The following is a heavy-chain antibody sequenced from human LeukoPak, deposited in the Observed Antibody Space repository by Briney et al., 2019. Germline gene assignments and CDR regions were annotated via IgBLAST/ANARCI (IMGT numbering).Heavy chain of an antibody. J-gene: IGHJ4*02. CDR1: GFTFSSYE. CDR3: ARVTFGGIDY. Sequence: GGSLRLSCAASGFTFSSYEMNWVRQAPGKRLEWVSYISSSGSTIYYADSVKGRFTISRDNAKNSLYLQMNSRRAEDTAVYYCARVTFGGIDYWGQGTLVTVSS. CDR2: ISSSGSTI. D-gene: IGHD3-16*01. V-gene: IGHV3-48*03.